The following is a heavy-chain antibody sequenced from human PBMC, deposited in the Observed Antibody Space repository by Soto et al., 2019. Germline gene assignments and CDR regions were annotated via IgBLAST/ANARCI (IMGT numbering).Heavy chain of an antibody. CDR3: AREMVRGVVNRVHFGLNDY. V-gene: IGHV1-18*01. Sequence: QVQLVQSGVEVKRPGASVKVSCKASGYTFKKYGVNWVRQAPGQGLEWMGWISGDNGATNYAQKFQGRVTLTTETSTNTTYMELRSLTSDDSAVYYCAREMVRGVVNRVHFGLNDYWGQGTLVTVSS. D-gene: IGHD3-10*01. CDR1: GYTFKKYG. J-gene: IGHJ4*02. CDR2: ISGDNGAT.